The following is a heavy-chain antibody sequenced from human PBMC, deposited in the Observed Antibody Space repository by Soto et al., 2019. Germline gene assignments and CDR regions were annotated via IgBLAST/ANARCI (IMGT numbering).Heavy chain of an antibody. Sequence: GESLKISCKSSGYNFAGYWIAWVRQMPGKGLELMGIIYPSDSDTRYRPSFQGQVTISADKSISSAYLQWSSLRASDTAMYYCARGGVSTRTFDYWGQGTPVPVSS. CDR3: ARGGVSTRTFDY. J-gene: IGHJ4*02. CDR1: GYNFAGYW. V-gene: IGHV5-51*01. CDR2: IYPSDSDT. D-gene: IGHD3-3*01.